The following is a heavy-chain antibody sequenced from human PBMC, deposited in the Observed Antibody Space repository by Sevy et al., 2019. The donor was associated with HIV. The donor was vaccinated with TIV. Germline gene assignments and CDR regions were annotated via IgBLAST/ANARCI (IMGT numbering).Heavy chain of an antibody. J-gene: IGHJ4*02. D-gene: IGHD6-6*01. CDR2: IYSDGTT. Sequence: GGSLRLSCAASGFTVSRNFMSWIRQAPGKGLEWVSMIYSDGTTFYADSVKGRFTISSDNSRNTLYLQMNTLRAEDTAVYYCVGADRPNQGDFWGQGTLVTVSS. CDR3: VGADRPNQGDF. CDR1: GFTVSRNF. V-gene: IGHV3-53*01.